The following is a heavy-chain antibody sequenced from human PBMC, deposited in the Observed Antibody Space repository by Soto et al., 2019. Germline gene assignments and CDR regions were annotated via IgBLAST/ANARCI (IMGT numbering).Heavy chain of an antibody. CDR2: IYPSDSDT. Sequence: GESVTISCKGSGYNFAGYWIAWVLQMPGKGLELMGIIYPSDSDTRYRPSFQGQVTISADKSISSAYLQWSSLRASDTAMYYCARGGVSPRTFDYWGQGTTVTVSS. D-gene: IGHD3-3*01. CDR1: GYNFAGYW. J-gene: IGHJ4*02. V-gene: IGHV5-51*01. CDR3: ARGGVSPRTFDY.